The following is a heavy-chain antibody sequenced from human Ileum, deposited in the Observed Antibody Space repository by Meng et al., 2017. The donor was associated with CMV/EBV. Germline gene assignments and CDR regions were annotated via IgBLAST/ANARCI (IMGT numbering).Heavy chain of an antibody. J-gene: IGHJ4*02. Sequence: AAGPVRVQSSDIRSPLCNVSGGSISNAHWRWIGQTGGMGLEWIAHIYASGTPNRHPTLKGRVTMSVDTSRSQFSLKLTAVSSADTAVYCCARNYCSGNSNFFHYWGQGTLVTVSS. CDR2: IYASGTP. V-gene: IGHV4-4*07. D-gene: IGHD3-10*01. CDR1: GGSISNAH. CDR3: ARNYCSGNSNFFHY.